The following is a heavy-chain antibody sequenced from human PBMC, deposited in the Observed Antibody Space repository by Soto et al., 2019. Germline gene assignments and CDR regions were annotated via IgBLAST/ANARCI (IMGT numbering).Heavy chain of an antibody. J-gene: IGHJ4*02. CDR2: ISAHNGNT. D-gene: IGHD1-1*01. Sequence: QVHLVQSGAEVKKPGASVKVSCKASGYTFTSYGIPWVRQAPGQGLEWMGWISAHNGNTDYAQKLQCRVIVTRDTSTSTAYMELRSLRSDDTAVYYCARGRYGDYWGQGALVTVSS. CDR1: GYTFTSYG. V-gene: IGHV1-18*01. CDR3: ARGRYGDY.